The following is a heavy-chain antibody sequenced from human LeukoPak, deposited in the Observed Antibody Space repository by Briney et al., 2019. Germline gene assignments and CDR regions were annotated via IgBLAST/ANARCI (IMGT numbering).Heavy chain of an antibody. J-gene: IGHJ6*03. D-gene: IGHD4-23*01. Sequence: SETLSLTCTVSGGSISSYYWSWIRQPPGKGLEWIGYIYYSGSTNYNPSLKSRVTISVDTSKNQFSLKLSSVTAADTAVYYCARGTTVEPPYYYYMDVWGKGTTVTVSS. V-gene: IGHV4-59*08. CDR2: IYYSGST. CDR1: GGSISSYY. CDR3: ARGTTVEPPYYYYMDV.